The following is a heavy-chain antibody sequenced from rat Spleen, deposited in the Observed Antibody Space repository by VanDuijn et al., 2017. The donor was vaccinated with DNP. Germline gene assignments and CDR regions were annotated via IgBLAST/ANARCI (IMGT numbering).Heavy chain of an antibody. J-gene: IGHJ3*01. CDR3: ARDLLRWRRGFAY. Sequence: QVQLKESGPGLVQPSQTLSLTCTLAGFSLTDYNVHWFRQPPGKGLEWMGVIWNFGGTQYHSTLTSRLTITKDTSKSQVFLKMNSLQTEDTATYYCARDLLRWRRGFAYWGQGTLVTVSS. CDR2: IWNFGGT. CDR1: GFSLTDYN. D-gene: IGHD1-11*01. V-gene: IGHV2-41*01.